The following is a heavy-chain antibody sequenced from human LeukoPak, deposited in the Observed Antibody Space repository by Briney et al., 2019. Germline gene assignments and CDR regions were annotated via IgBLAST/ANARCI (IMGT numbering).Heavy chain of an antibody. J-gene: IGHJ4*02. Sequence: GGSLRLSCAASGFTFSNYGMHWVRQAPGKGLEWVAVISYDGSNEYYADSVKGRFTISRDNSKNTLFLQMNSLRPEDTAVYHCAKVALFSGYYPPFDYWGQGTLVTVSS. CDR2: ISYDGSNE. CDR1: GFTFSNYG. CDR3: AKVALFSGYYPPFDY. V-gene: IGHV3-30*18. D-gene: IGHD3-22*01.